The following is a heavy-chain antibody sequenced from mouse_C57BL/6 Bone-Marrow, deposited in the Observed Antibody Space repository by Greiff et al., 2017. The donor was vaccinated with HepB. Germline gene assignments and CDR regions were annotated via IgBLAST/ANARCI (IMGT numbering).Heavy chain of an antibody. CDR2: ISSGSSTI. V-gene: IGHV5-17*01. J-gene: IGHJ3*01. Sequence: EVKLVESGGGLVKPGGSLKHSCAASGFTFSDYGMHWVRQAPEKGLEWVAYISSGSSTIYYADTVKGRFTISRDNAKNTLFLQMTSLRSEDTAMYYCARRNYYGSSPAWFAYWGQGTLVTVSA. CDR3: ARRNYYGSSPAWFAY. D-gene: IGHD1-1*01. CDR1: GFTFSDYG.